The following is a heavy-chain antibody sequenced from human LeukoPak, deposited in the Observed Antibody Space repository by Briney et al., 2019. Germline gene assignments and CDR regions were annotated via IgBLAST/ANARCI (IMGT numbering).Heavy chain of an antibody. J-gene: IGHJ4*02. Sequence: SETLSLTCTVSGGSISSYYWSWIRQPAGKGLEWIGRIYTSGSTNYNPSLKSRITISVDTSKNQFSLKLTSVTAADTAVYYCARYDYSNYGTAFDYWGQGTLVTVSS. D-gene: IGHD4-11*01. CDR1: GGSISSYY. CDR2: IYTSGST. V-gene: IGHV4-4*07. CDR3: ARYDYSNYGTAFDY.